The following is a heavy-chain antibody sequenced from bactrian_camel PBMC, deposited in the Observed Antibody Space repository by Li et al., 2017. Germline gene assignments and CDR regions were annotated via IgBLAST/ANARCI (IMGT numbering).Heavy chain of an antibody. CDR3: GTDLQSRCLFSDYEPDDFGY. V-gene: IGHV3S6*01. J-gene: IGHJ6*01. D-gene: IGHD4*01. CDR1: GYTAGTYC. Sequence: HVQLVESGGGPVQAGESLRLSCKTSGYTAGTYCLGWFRQAPGKEREAVAVIYSEGGHTYYADFVKGRFTISQDHNKNTVFLQMNNLEAEDTAMYYCGTDLQSRCLFSDYEPDDFGYWGQGTQVTVS. CDR2: IYSEGGHT.